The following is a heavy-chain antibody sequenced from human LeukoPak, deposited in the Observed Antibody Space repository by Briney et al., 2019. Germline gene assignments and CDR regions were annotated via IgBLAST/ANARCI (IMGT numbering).Heavy chain of an antibody. CDR1: GGSISSYY. CDR2: IYTSGSA. CDR3: ARETLTYYDFWSGQYNWFDP. V-gene: IGHV4-4*07. D-gene: IGHD3-3*01. J-gene: IGHJ5*02. Sequence: SETLSLTCTVSGGSISSYYWSWIRQPAGKGLEWIGRIYTSGSANYNPSLKSRVTMSVDTSKNQFSLTLSSVTAADTAVYYCARETLTYYDFWSGQYNWFDPWGQGTLVTVSS.